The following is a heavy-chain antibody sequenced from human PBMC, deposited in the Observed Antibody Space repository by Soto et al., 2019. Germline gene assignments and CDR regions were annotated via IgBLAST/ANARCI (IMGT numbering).Heavy chain of an antibody. Sequence: GGSLRLSCAASGFTVSSNYMSWVRQAPGKGLEWVSVIYSGGSTYYADSVKGRFTISRDNSKNTLYLQMNSLRAEDTAVYYCARSGATNREGYFQHWGQGTLVTVSS. D-gene: IGHD1-26*01. V-gene: IGHV3-53*01. CDR1: GFTVSSNY. CDR3: ARSGATNREGYFQH. CDR2: IYSGGST. J-gene: IGHJ1*01.